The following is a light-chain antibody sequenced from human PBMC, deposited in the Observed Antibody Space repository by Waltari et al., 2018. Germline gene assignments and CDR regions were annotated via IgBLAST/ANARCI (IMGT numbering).Light chain of an antibody. V-gene: IGLV1-40*01. CDR3: QSFDSGLRAWV. CDR1: TSNIGAGYA. Sequence: QSVLTQPPSISGAPGQRVTISCAGSTSNIGAGYAVNWYQHFPGTAPHPPISTFHTRPSGVPDRFCASKSATSASLVITGLQAGDEAEYYCQSFDSGLRAWVFGGGTKLTVL. J-gene: IGLJ3*02. CDR2: TFH.